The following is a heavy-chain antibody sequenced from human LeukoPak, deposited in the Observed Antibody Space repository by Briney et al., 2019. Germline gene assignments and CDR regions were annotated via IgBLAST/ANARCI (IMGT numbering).Heavy chain of an antibody. V-gene: IGHV3-53*01. CDR2: IYSGGST. Sequence: GGSLRLSCAAPGFTVSSNYMSWVRQAPGKGLEWVSVIYSGGSTYYADSVKGRFTISRDNSKNTLYLQMNSLRAEDTAVHYCASGVFGAQPDYWGQGTLVTVSS. J-gene: IGHJ4*02. CDR3: ASGVFGAQPDY. D-gene: IGHD3-16*01. CDR1: GFTVSSNY.